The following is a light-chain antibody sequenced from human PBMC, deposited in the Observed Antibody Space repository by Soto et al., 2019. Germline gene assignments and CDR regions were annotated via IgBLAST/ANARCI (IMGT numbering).Light chain of an antibody. CDR1: SSDVGGYNY. Sequence: QSALTQPASVSGSPGQSITISCTGTSSDVGGYNYVSWYQQRPGKAPKLMIYDVSNRPSGVSNRFSGSKSGNTASLTISGLQAEDEDDYYCCSYTSSSVVFGGGTKLTVL. V-gene: IGLV2-14*01. J-gene: IGLJ2*01. CDR2: DVS. CDR3: CSYTSSSVV.